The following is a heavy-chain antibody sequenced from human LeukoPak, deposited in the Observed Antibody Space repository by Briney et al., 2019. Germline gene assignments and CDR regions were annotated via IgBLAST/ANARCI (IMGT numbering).Heavy chain of an antibody. D-gene: IGHD2-2*01. CDR1: GYTFTSCG. Sequence: ASVKVSCKASGYTFTSCGISWVRQAPGQGLEWMGWISAYNGNTNYAQKLQGRVTMTTDTSTSTAYMELRSLRSDDTAVYYCARRNYCGLHYYCSSTSSSGWSGDWFDPWGQGTLVTVSS. V-gene: IGHV1-18*01. CDR3: ARRNYCGLHYYCSSTSSSGWSGDWFDP. J-gene: IGHJ5*02. CDR2: ISAYNGNT.